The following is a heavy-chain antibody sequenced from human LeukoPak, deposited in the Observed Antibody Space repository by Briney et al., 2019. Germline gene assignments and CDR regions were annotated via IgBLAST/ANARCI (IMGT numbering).Heavy chain of an antibody. CDR1: GGTFSSYA. CDR2: IIPIFGTA. V-gene: IGHV1-69*05. CDR3: ARVTSYGDYFSYYYYMDV. Sequence: GASVKVSCKASGGTFSSYAISWVRQAPGQGLEWMGGIIPIFGTANYAQKFQGRVTITTDESTSTAYMELSSLRSEDTAVYYCARVTSYGDYFSYYYYMDVWGKGTTVTVSS. D-gene: IGHD4-17*01. J-gene: IGHJ6*03.